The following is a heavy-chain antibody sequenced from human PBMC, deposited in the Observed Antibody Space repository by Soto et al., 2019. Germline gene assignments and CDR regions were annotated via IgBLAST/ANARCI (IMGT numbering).Heavy chain of an antibody. V-gene: IGHV3-23*01. CDR2: ISGSGTS. Sequence: LRLSCAASGFTFSSYPMVWVRQAPGKGLESISSISGSGTSYYADSVKGRFTIFRDNSENTLYLQMNSLRAEDTAVYYCAKVITTDISYWYGMDVWGQGTTVTVSS. D-gene: IGHD1-26*01. J-gene: IGHJ6*02. CDR3: AKVITTDISYWYGMDV. CDR1: GFTFSSYP.